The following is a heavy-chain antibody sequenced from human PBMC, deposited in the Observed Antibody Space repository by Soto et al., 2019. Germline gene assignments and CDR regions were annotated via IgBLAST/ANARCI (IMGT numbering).Heavy chain of an antibody. CDR1: GFTFRNYG. Sequence: PGGSLRLSCAASGFTFRNYGMNWVRQAPGKGLEWVSYIGIGSSTKYYADSVKGRFTISRDNAKNSLYLQMNSLRAEDTAVYYCARDKLYCNDISARPLNAFDIWGQGTMVTVSS. CDR3: ARDKLYCNDISARPLNAFDI. D-gene: IGHD3-22*01. V-gene: IGHV3-48*01. CDR2: IGIGSSTK. J-gene: IGHJ3*02.